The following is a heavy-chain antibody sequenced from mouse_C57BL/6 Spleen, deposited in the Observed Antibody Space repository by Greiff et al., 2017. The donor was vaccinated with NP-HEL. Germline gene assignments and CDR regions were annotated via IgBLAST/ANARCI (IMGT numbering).Heavy chain of an antibody. CDR2: IYPGDGDT. Sequence: VQLQQSGAELVKPGASVKISCKASGYAFSSYWMNWVKQRPGKGLEWIGKIYPGDGDTNYNGKFKGKATLTADKSSSTAYMQLSSLTSEDSAVYFCARYYYGSSYWYFDVWGTGTTVTVSS. CDR3: ARYYYGSSYWYFDV. V-gene: IGHV1-80*01. CDR1: GYAFSSYW. D-gene: IGHD1-1*01. J-gene: IGHJ1*03.